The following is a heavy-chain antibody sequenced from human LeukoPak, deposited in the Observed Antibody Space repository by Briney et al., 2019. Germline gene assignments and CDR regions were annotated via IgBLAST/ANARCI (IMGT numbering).Heavy chain of an antibody. CDR1: GGSINSYY. V-gene: IGHV4-4*07. CDR3: ARGGSSWNNWFDP. Sequence: SETLSLTCTVSGGSINSYYWSRIRQPAGKGLEWIGRIYSSGSTNCNPSLKSRVIMSVDTSKNQFSLKLSSMTAADTAVYYCARGGSSWNNWFDPWGQGTLVTVSS. J-gene: IGHJ5*02. D-gene: IGHD6-13*01. CDR2: IYSSGST.